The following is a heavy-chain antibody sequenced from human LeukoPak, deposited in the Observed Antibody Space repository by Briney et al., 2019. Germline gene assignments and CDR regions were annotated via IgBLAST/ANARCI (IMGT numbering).Heavy chain of an antibody. V-gene: IGHV3-23*01. CDR1: GFSFSSCA. D-gene: IGHD6-19*01. CDR2: ISIRGGAT. CDR3: ARDEQWLVRGDYYYYGMDV. J-gene: IGHJ6*02. Sequence: GGSLRLSCAASGFSFSSCAMIWVRQAPGKGLEWVSDISIRGGATYYADSVKGRFTISRDNSKNTLYLQMNSLRAEDTAVYYCARDEQWLVRGDYYYYGMDVWGQGTTVTVSS.